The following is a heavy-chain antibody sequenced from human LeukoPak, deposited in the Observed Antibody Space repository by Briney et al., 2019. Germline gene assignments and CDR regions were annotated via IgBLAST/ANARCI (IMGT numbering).Heavy chain of an antibody. CDR3: TSGNSSSWFDY. D-gene: IGHD6-13*01. CDR1: GGSFSGYY. CDR2: INHSGST. Sequence: SETLSLTCAVYGGSFSGYYWSWIRQPPGKGLEWIGEINHSGSTNYNPSLKSRVTISVDTSKNQFSLKLNSVTAADTAVYFCTSGNSSSWFDYWGQGTLVTVSS. J-gene: IGHJ4*02. V-gene: IGHV4-34*03.